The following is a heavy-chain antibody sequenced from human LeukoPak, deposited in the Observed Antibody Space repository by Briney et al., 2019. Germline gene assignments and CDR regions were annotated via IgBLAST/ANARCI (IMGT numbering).Heavy chain of an antibody. J-gene: IGHJ3*02. V-gene: IGHV4-38-2*02. CDR2: IYYSGST. CDR3: ARPSTYYYDSSGHGAFDI. D-gene: IGHD3-22*01. CDR1: GYSISSGYY. Sequence: PSETLSLTCTVSGYSISSGYYWGWIRQPPGKGLEWIGYIYYSGSTNYNPSLKSRVTISVDTSKNQFSLKLSSVTAADTAVYYCARPSTYYYDSSGHGAFDIWGQGTMVTVSS.